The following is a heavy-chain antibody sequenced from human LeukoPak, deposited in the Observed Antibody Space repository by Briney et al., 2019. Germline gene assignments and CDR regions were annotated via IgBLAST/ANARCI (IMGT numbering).Heavy chain of an antibody. V-gene: IGHV3-20*04. J-gene: IGHJ4*02. CDR2: INWSGGST. CDR3: AKAPITSPFYFDY. Sequence: PGGSLRLSCTASGFALDEHGMSWVRQVPGKGLEWVSGINWSGGSTGYADPLRGRFTISRDNAKNSLYLQMDSLRAEDTALYYCAKAPITSPFYFDYWGQGTLVTVSS. D-gene: IGHD2-2*01. CDR1: GFALDEHG.